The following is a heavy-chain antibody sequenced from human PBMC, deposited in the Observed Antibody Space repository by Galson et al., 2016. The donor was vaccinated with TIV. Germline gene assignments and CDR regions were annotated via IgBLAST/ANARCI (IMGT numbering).Heavy chain of an antibody. V-gene: IGHV1-8*02. J-gene: IGHJ5*02. CDR2: INPDSGNT. Sequence: SAKVSCKASGYTFTSYHINWVRQATGQGLEWMGWINPDSGNTGYVQKFQGRVTMTRNISASTVYMELSSLRSEDTAVYYCARSWSVVAPNWVDPWGQGTLVTVSS. CDR3: ARSWSVVAPNWVDP. CDR1: GYTFTSYH. D-gene: IGHD2-2*01.